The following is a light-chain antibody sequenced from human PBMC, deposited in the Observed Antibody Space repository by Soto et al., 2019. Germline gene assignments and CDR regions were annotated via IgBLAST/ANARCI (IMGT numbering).Light chain of an antibody. Sequence: DIQMTQSPSTLSASVGDRVTITCRASQSISSWLAWHQQKPGKAPRLLIYKASNLESGVPSRFSGSGSGTEFTLTITSLQPGDSATYYCQQYNDNWTFGQGTKVEIK. J-gene: IGKJ1*01. CDR1: QSISSW. V-gene: IGKV1-5*03. CDR3: QQYNDNWT. CDR2: KAS.